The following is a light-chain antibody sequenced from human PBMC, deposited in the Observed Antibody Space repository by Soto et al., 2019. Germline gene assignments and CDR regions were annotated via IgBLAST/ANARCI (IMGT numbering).Light chain of an antibody. J-gene: IGLJ1*01. CDR2: EVS. V-gene: IGLV2-11*01. CDR1: SRDVDAYDF. CDR3: CSFAGSFYV. Sequence: QSALTQPRSVSGSPGQSVAISCTGNSRDVDAYDFVSWYQHHPGKAPKLIISEVSKRPSGVSHRFSVSKSGNTASLTISGLQAEYEADYFCCSFAGSFYVSGPVTKLTVL.